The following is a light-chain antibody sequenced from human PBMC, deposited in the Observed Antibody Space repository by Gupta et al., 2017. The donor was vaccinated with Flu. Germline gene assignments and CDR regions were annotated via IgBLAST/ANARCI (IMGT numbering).Light chain of an antibody. CDR2: QVS. Sequence: DVVMNHPPLSLPVTLGKPASISCSSSKGLVYSDGNTYLHWFQQRPGQSPRRLIYQVSYRDSGVPYRFSGSGSGTDFTLKISRVEAEDVGIYFCMQGAHWPWAFGQGTTVEIK. CDR3: MQGAHWPWA. CDR1: KGLVYSDGNTY. J-gene: IGKJ1*01. V-gene: IGKV2-30*01.